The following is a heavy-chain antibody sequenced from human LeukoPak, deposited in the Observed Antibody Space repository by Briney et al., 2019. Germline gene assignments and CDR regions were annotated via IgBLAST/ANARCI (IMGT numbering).Heavy chain of an antibody. CDR1: GFTFSSYA. CDR2: ISYDGSNK. D-gene: IGHD2-15*01. Sequence: GGSLRLSCAASGFTFSSYAMHWVRQAPGKGLEWVAVISYDGSNKYYTDSVKGRFTISRDNSKNTLYLQMNSLRAEDTAVYYCAREARGGGGDYWGQGTLVTVSS. V-gene: IGHV3-30*04. CDR3: AREARGGGGDY. J-gene: IGHJ4*02.